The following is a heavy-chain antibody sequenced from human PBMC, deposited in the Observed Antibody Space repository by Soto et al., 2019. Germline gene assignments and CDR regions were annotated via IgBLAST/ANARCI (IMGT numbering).Heavy chain of an antibody. D-gene: IGHD2-15*01. Sequence: QEQLVQSGPEVKKPGASVKVSCESSGYTFIGFSLHWVRQAPGQGLEWMGWINPKNGDTYYAQKFQGRVTMTRDTSINTVYMELNSLKSDDTAVYYCSIGRWTVGHCSGGSCYDGMDVWGQGTTVTVSS. CDR1: GYTFIGFS. J-gene: IGHJ6*02. V-gene: IGHV1-2*02. CDR3: SIGRWTVGHCSGGSCYDGMDV. CDR2: INPKNGDT.